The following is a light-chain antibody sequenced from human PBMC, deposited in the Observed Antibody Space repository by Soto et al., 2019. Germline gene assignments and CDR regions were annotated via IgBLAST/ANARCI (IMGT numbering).Light chain of an antibody. Sequence: EIVLTQSPATLSLSPGERATLSCRASQSVSSYLAWYQQKPGQAPRLLIYDASNRATGIPARFSGSGSGTDFTLTISSLEPEDFAVYYCQQRSNWPAATFGKGTKVEIK. CDR3: QQRSNWPAAT. J-gene: IGKJ1*01. CDR2: DAS. CDR1: QSVSSY. V-gene: IGKV3-11*01.